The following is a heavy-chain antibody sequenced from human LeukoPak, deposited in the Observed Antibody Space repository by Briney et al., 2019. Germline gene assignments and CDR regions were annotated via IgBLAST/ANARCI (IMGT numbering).Heavy chain of an antibody. D-gene: IGHD4-11*01. CDR1: GFTFSGYP. CDR3: AKRMTTGSAKNYYYYGMDV. V-gene: IGHV3-23*01. J-gene: IGHJ6*02. CDR2: ISGSGGST. Sequence: GGSLRLSCAASGFTFSGYPIHWVRQAPGKGLEWVSAISGSGGSTYYADSVKGRFTISRDNSKNTLYLQMNSLRAEDTAVYYCAKRMTTGSAKNYYYYGMDVWGQGTTVTVSS.